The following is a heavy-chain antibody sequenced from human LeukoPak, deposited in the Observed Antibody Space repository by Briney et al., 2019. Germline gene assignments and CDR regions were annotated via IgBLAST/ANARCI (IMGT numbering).Heavy chain of an antibody. Sequence: ASVKVSCKASGYTFTGYYMHWVRQAPGQGLEWMGWINPNSGGTNYAQKSQGRVTMTRDTSISTAYMELSSLRSEDTAVYYCARDSGAYDFWSGFFRMDVWGKGTTVTVSS. CDR2: INPNSGGT. J-gene: IGHJ6*03. CDR1: GYTFTGYY. D-gene: IGHD3-3*01. V-gene: IGHV1-2*02. CDR3: ARDSGAYDFWSGFFRMDV.